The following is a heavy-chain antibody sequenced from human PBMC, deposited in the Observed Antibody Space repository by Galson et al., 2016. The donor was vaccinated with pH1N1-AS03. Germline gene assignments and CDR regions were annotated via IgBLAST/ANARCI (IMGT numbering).Heavy chain of an antibody. CDR1: GYTFTRNY. V-gene: IGHV1-69*04. CDR3: ARERDSSSSSIFVY. CDR2: IIPMLGRG. Sequence: SVKVSCKASGYTFTRNYMHWVRQAPGQGLEWMGRIIPMLGRGNYAQKFQGRVTIIADISTSTTYMELSNLTSEDTAIYYCARERDSSSSSIFVYWGQGTQVTVSS. D-gene: IGHD6-6*01. J-gene: IGHJ4*02.